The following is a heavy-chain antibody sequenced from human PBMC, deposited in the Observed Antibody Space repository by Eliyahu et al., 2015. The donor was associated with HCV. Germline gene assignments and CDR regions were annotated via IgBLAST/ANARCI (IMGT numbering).Heavy chain of an antibody. J-gene: IGHJ6*01. V-gene: IGHV4-38-2*02. Sequence: QVQLQQSGPGLVTPWELLSLTCSVSGYSISSGYYWDWIRQSPEKGLEWIGSVYHSGKTYYNPSLKSRVTISIDASQNQFSLNLHSLTAADTAIYYCARDYQGSANYYYAMDVWGQGTPVTVSS. CDR1: GYSISSGYY. CDR3: ARDYQGSANYYYAMDV. D-gene: IGHD2-2*01. CDR2: VYHSGKT.